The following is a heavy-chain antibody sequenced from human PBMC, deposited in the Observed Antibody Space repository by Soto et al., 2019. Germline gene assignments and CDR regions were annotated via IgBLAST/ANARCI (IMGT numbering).Heavy chain of an antibody. D-gene: IGHD5-18*01. Sequence: GASVKVSCKASGYTFTSYYMHWVRQAPGQGLEWIGIINPSGGNTRYAQKFQGRVTITRDTSTSTAYMELSSLRSEDTAVYYCASYGSDTAMVRYYYYYGMDVWGQGTTVTVSS. V-gene: IGHV1-46*01. CDR3: ASYGSDTAMVRYYYYYGMDV. J-gene: IGHJ6*02. CDR1: GYTFTSYY. CDR2: INPSGGNT.